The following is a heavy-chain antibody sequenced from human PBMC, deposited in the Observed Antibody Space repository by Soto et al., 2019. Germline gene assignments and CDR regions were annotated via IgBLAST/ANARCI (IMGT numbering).Heavy chain of an antibody. CDR2: IYYSGT. D-gene: IGHD2-15*01. V-gene: IGHV4-30-4*01. CDR1: GASISSDDYF. CDR3: ARDLAYCAAGSCYAKWGS. Sequence: SETLSLTCTVSGASISSDDYFWSWLRQPPGKGLEWIGFIYYSGTYYNPSLESRATISVDTSKNQFSLELTSVTAADTAVYYSARDLAYCAAGSCYAKWGSWGQGTLVTVSS. J-gene: IGHJ5*02.